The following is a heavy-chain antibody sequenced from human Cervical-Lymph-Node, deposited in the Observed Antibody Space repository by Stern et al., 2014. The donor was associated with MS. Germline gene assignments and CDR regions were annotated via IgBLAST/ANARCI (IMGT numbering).Heavy chain of an antibody. Sequence: QVQLMQSGGGVVQPGRSLRLSCAASGFTFSSYAMHWVRQAPGKGLEWVAVISYDGSNKYYADSVKGRFTISRDNSKNTLYLQMNSLRAEDTAVYYCARDCGSSSSFCFDYWGQGTLVTVSS. V-gene: IGHV3-30*04. CDR3: ARDCGSSSSFCFDY. D-gene: IGHD6-6*01. CDR2: ISYDGSNK. J-gene: IGHJ4*02. CDR1: GFTFSSYA.